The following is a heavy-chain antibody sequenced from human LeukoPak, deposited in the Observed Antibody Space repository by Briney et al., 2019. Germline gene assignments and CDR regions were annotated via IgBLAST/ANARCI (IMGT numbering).Heavy chain of an antibody. CDR1: GFTFSTYW. Sequence: GGSLRLPCVASGFTFSTYWMKWVRQAPGKGLEWVANIKQDGSQKYYVDSVKGRFIISRDNAKNSLYLQMNSVRAEDTAVYYCAREGTFGDYRASGDHWGQGALVTVSS. CDR2: IKQDGSQK. V-gene: IGHV3-7*03. J-gene: IGHJ4*02. CDR3: AREGTFGDYRASGDH. D-gene: IGHD2-21*02.